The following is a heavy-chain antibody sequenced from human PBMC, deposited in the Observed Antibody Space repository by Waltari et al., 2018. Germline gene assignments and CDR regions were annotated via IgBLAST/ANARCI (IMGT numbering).Heavy chain of an antibody. V-gene: IGHV4-34*01. J-gene: IGHJ4*02. CDR2: INHSGST. CDR3: ARGFSRITIFGVVGKDGFDY. Sequence: QVQLQQWGAGLLKPSETLSLTCAVYGGSFSGYYWSWIRQPPGKGLEWIGEINHSGSTNSNPSLKSRVTISVDTSKNQFSLKLSSVTAADTAVYYCARGFSRITIFGVVGKDGFDYWGQGTLVTVSS. D-gene: IGHD3-3*01. CDR1: GGSFSGYY.